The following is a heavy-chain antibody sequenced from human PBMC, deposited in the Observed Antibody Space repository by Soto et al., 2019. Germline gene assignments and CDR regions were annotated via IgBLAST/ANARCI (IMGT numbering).Heavy chain of an antibody. J-gene: IGHJ6*01. D-gene: IGHD2-2*01. CDR2: IIPIFGTA. Sequence: ASVKVSCKASGGTFSSYAISWVRQAPGQGLEWMGGIIPIFGTANYAQKFQGRVTITADESTSTAYMELSSLRSEDTAVYYCAIRTVLVPAAMLDPLYYYGTDFCGQGTTVTVSS. CDR3: AIRTVLVPAAMLDPLYYYGTDF. V-gene: IGHV1-69*13. CDR1: GGTFSSYA.